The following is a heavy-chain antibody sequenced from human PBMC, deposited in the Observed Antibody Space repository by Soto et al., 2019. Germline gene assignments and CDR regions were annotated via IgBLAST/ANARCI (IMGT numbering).Heavy chain of an antibody. CDR1: GGSISSGDYY. CDR2: IYYSGST. J-gene: IGHJ5*02. D-gene: IGHD3-9*01. Sequence: PSETLSLTCTVSGGSISSGDYYWSWIRQPPGKGLEWIGYIYYSGSTYYNPSLKSRVTISVDTSKNQFSLKLSSVTAADTAVYYCARDFILTGSPSIKGGYNCFDPWGQGTLVTISS. CDR3: ARDFILTGSPSIKGGYNCFDP. V-gene: IGHV4-30-4*01.